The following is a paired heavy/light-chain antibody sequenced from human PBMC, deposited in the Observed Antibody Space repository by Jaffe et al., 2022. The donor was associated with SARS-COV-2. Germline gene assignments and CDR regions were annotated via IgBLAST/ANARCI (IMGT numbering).Light chain of an antibody. Sequence: EIVLTQSPGTLSLSPGERATLSCRASQTVNRNSLAWYQQEPGQAPRLLISGAFNRAAGIPDRFSGSGSGTDFTLTINRLEPEDFAVYYCQQYGTFPYTFGQGTKLEIK. CDR1: QTVNRNS. CDR2: GAF. V-gene: IGKV3-20*01. CDR3: QQYGTFPYT. J-gene: IGKJ2*01.
Heavy chain of an antibody. Sequence: EVQLVESGGGLVQPGESLRLSCAASGFTFNDYDMNWFRQAPGKGLEWVSYISTTGRVIYYADSVKGRFTISRDNAKKSVYLQMDRLRDEDTALYYCHRAGTWGQGTLVTVSS. CDR1: GFTFNDYD. CDR3: HRAGT. D-gene: IGHD1-26*01. J-gene: IGHJ5*02. CDR2: ISTTGRVI. V-gene: IGHV3-48*02.